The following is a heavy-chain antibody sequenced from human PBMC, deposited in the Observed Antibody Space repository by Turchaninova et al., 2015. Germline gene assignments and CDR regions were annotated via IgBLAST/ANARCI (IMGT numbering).Heavy chain of an antibody. D-gene: IGHD3-3*01. CDR1: GSTFTDYS. CDR3: ARALTTFGVVFIGY. Sequence: QVQLVQSGADVKKPGASVTVSCKASGSTFTDYSMPWGRQAPVQGLERIGGNNPIGGVTHDGKKFQGRVTMTRDTSISTAYVGLSSLTSDDTAVYYCARALTTFGVVFIGYWGQGTLVTVSS. V-gene: IGHV1-2*02. CDR2: NNPIGGVT. J-gene: IGHJ4*02.